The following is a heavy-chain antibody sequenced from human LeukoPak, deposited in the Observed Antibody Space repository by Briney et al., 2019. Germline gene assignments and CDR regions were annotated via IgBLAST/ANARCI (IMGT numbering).Heavy chain of an antibody. CDR1: GFTFSTYW. J-gene: IGHJ4*02. D-gene: IGHD3-16*02. CDR3: AKDLSSRDYVWGSYRPDFDY. Sequence: PGGSLRLSCAASGFTFSTYWMNWFRQTPGKGLEWVAKIKADGGEKDHVASVKGRFTISRDNAKNSLYLQMNSLRAEDTAVYYCAKDLSSRDYVWGSYRPDFDYWGQGTLVTVSS. CDR2: IKADGGEK. V-gene: IGHV3-7*03.